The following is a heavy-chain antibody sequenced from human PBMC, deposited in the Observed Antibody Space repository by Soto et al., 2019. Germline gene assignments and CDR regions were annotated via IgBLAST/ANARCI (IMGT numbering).Heavy chain of an antibody. CDR1: GGSFSGYY. Sequence: QVQLQQWGAGLLKPSETLSLTCAVYGGSFSGYYWSWIRQPPGKGLEWIGEINHSGSTNYNPSLKSRVTISVEPSKNQFSLKLSSVTAADTAVYYCARGGYSYGYARVPPTWFDPWGQGTLVTVSS. CDR3: ARGGYSYGYARVPPTWFDP. D-gene: IGHD5-18*01. V-gene: IGHV4-34*01. CDR2: INHSGST. J-gene: IGHJ5*02.